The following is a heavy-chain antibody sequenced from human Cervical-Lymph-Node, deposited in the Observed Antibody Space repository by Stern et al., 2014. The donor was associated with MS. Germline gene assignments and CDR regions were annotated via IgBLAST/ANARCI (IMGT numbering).Heavy chain of an antibody. V-gene: IGHV1-46*01. CDR3: ARALSSGLWYFDC. J-gene: IGHJ4*02. CDR1: GYTLTTYH. Sequence: VQLVQSGAEVKKPGASVQLSCKASGYTLTTYHMHWGRQAPGQGLEWMGVINPSGGDTTYAQRFQGRVTMTRDKSTNTIYMELSSLRSEDSAMYYCARALSSGLWYFDCWGQGTLVTVSS. D-gene: IGHD6-19*01. CDR2: INPSGGDT.